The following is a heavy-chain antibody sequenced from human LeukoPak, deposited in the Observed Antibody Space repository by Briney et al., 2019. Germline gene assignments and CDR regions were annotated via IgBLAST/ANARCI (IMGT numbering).Heavy chain of an antibody. V-gene: IGHV4-39*01. Sequence: SETLSLTCTVSGGSISSSSYYWGWLRQPPGNGLEWIGSIYYSGSTYYNPSLKSRVTISVDTSKNQFSLKLSSVTAADTPVYYCARTKVLGYGSGSYVFDWLDPWGQGTLVTVSS. CDR3: ARTKVLGYGSGSYVFDWLDP. D-gene: IGHD3-10*01. CDR2: IYYSGST. CDR1: GGSISSSSYY. J-gene: IGHJ5*02.